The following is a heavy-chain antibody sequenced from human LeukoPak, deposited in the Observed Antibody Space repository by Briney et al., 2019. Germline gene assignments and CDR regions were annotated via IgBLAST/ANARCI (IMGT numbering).Heavy chain of an antibody. CDR1: GGSISSYQ. J-gene: IGHJ6*03. D-gene: IGHD3-3*01. CDR2: IYYSGST. V-gene: IGHV4-59*12. Sequence: SETLSLTCTVSGGSISSYQWSWIRQPPGKGLEWIGYIYYSGSTNYNPSLKSRVTISVDTAMNQFSLKLTSVTAADTAVYYCAREYFSANYFFYYMDVWGTGTTVTVSS. CDR3: AREYFSANYFFYYMDV.